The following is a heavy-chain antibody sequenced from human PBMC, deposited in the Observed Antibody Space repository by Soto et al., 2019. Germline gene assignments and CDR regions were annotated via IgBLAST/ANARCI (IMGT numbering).Heavy chain of an antibody. V-gene: IGHV1-18*01. Sequence: ASVKVSCNASGYSFTNYPIAWVRRAPGQGPEWMGWLSAYNGNTNYAQKVQGRVTMTTDTAASTPYMELRSLRYDDTAVYYCARDYSSSWYRWFNAWGQGTLVTVSS. J-gene: IGHJ5*02. CDR1: GYSFTNYP. CDR3: ARDYSSSWYRWFNA. CDR2: LSAYNGNT. D-gene: IGHD6-13*01.